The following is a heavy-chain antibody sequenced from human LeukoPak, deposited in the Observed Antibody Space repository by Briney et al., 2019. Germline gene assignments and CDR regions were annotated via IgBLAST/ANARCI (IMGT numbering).Heavy chain of an antibody. CDR2: IKSDGSET. CDR1: GFTSSSYW. J-gene: IGHJ4*02. Sequence: PGGSLRLSCAVSGFTSSSYWMQWVRQAPGKVLVWVSRIKSDGSETNYADSVKGRFTISRDNAKNTLYLQMNSLRAEDTAVYYCARVITYFDYWGQGTLVTASS. D-gene: IGHD3-16*01. V-gene: IGHV3-74*01. CDR3: ARVITYFDY.